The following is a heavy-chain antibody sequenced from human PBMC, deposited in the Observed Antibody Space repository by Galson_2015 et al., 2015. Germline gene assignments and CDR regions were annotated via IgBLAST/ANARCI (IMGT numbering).Heavy chain of an antibody. D-gene: IGHD3-22*01. CDR2: ISSSSSTI. CDR1: GFTFSSYS. CDR3: SLLGYDSSGWRFDY. V-gene: IGHV3-48*02. J-gene: IGHJ4*02. Sequence: SLRLSCAASGFTFSSYSMNWVRQAPGKGLEWVSYISSSSSTIYYADSVKGRFTISRDNAKNSLYLQMNSLRDEDTAVYYCSLLGYDSSGWRFDYWGQGTLVTVSS.